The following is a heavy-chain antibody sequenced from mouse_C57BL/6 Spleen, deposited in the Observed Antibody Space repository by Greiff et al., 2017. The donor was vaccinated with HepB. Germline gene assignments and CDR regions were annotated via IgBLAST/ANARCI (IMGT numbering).Heavy chain of an antibody. D-gene: IGHD2-2*01. CDR2: ISSGSSTI. J-gene: IGHJ4*01. Sequence: EVKVVESGGGLVKPGGSLKLSCAASGFTFSDYGMHWVRQAPEKGLEWVAYISSGSSTIYYADTVKGRFTISRDNAKNTLFLQMTSLRSEDTAMYYCAREGYLYAMDYWGQGTSVTVSS. V-gene: IGHV5-17*01. CDR3: AREGYLYAMDY. CDR1: GFTFSDYG.